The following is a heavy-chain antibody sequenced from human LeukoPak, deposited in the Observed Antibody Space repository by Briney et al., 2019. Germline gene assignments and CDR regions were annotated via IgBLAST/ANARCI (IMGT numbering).Heavy chain of an antibody. Sequence: ASVKVSCKASGYTFRRYVMNWVRQAPGQGLEWMGWIDTNTGNPTYAQGFTGRFVFSLDTSVSTAYLQVSSLKAEDTAVYYCAREGRDSSAYYSDNWGQGTLVTVSS. CDR3: AREGRDSSAYYSDN. CDR1: GYTFRRYV. CDR2: IDTNTGNP. D-gene: IGHD3-22*01. V-gene: IGHV7-4-1*02. J-gene: IGHJ4*01.